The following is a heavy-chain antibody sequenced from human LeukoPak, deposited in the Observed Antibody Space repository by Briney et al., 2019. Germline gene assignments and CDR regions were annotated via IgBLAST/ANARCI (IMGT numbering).Heavy chain of an antibody. V-gene: IGHV1-18*04. CDR2: ISAYNGNT. D-gene: IGHD6-13*01. J-gene: IGHJ4*02. CDR1: GYTFTGYY. Sequence: ASVKVSCKASGYTFTGYYMHWVRQAPGQGLEWMGWISAYNGNTNYAQKLQGRVTMTTDTSTSTAYMELRSLRSDDTAVYYCARHYSSSWYRTDRYYFDYWGQGTLVTVSS. CDR3: ARHYSSSWYRTDRYYFDY.